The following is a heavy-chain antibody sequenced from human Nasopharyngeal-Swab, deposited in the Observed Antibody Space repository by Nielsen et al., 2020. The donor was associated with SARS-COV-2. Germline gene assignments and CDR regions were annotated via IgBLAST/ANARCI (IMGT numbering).Heavy chain of an antibody. CDR3: ARDSKVRVVGFDY. CDR2: IKQDGSEK. D-gene: IGHD3-10*01. CDR1: GFIVSNTY. J-gene: IGHJ4*02. V-gene: IGHV3-7*01. Sequence: GGSLRLSCAASGFIVSNTYLSWVRQAPGKGLEWVANIKQDGSEKYYVDSVKGRFTISRDNAKNSLYLQMNSLRAEDTAVYYCARDSKVRVVGFDYWGQGTLVTVSS.